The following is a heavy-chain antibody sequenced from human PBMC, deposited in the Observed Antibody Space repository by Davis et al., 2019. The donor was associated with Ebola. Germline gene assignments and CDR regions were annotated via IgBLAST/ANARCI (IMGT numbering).Heavy chain of an antibody. J-gene: IGHJ6*02. CDR1: GFTFSSYA. CDR3: ARDDRARLGSNYYYYYGMDV. D-gene: IGHD6-6*01. CDR2: ISGSGGST. V-gene: IGHV3-23*01. Sequence: GESLKISCAASGFTFSSYAMSWVRQAPGKGLEWVSAISGSGGSTYYADSVKGRFTISRDNSKNTLYLQMNSLRAEDTAVYYCARDDRARLGSNYYYYYGMDVWGQGTTVTVSS.